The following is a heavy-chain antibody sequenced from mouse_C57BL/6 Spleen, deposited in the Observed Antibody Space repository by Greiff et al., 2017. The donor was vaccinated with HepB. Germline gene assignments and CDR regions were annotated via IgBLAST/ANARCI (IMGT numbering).Heavy chain of an antibody. CDR3: AFITTVAFDY. J-gene: IGHJ2*01. D-gene: IGHD1-1*01. Sequence: QVQLQQSGAELVKPGASVKLSCKASGYTFTSYWMQWVKQRPGQGLEWIGEIDPSDSYTNYNQKFKGKATLTVDTSSSTAYMQLSSLTSEDSAVYYCAFITTVAFDYWGQGTTLTVSS. V-gene: IGHV1-50*01. CDR1: GYTFTSYW. CDR2: IDPSDSYT.